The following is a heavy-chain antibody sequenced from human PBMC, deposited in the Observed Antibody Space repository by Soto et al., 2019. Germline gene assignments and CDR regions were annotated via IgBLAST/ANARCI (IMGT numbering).Heavy chain of an antibody. V-gene: IGHV1-3*01. CDR2: INAGNGNT. CDR3: ARSIVRGLPRVPIDY. CDR1: GYNFTSYA. Sequence: GASVKVSCKASGYNFTSYAMHWVRQAPGQRIEWMGWINAGNGNTKYSQKFQGRVTITRDTSASTAYMELSSLRSEDTAVYYCARSIVRGLPRVPIDYWGQGTLVTVSS. D-gene: IGHD2-8*01. J-gene: IGHJ4*02.